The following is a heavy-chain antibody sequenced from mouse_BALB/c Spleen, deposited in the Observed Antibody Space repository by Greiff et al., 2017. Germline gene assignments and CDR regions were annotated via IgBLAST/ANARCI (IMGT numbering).Heavy chain of an antibody. V-gene: IGHV5-6-2*01. Sequence: EVKLVESGGGLVKLGGSLKLSCAASGFTFSSYYMSWVRQTPEKRLELVAAINSNGGSTYYPDTVKGRFTISRDNAKNTLYLQMSSLKSEDTALYYCARHYGEGYFDYWGQGTTLTVSS. D-gene: IGHD1-1*01. CDR2: INSNGGST. J-gene: IGHJ2*01. CDR1: GFTFSSYY. CDR3: ARHYGEGYFDY.